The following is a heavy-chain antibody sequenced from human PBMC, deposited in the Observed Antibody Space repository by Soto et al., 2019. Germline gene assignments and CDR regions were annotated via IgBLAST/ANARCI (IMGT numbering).Heavy chain of an antibody. CDR2: ISYSGST. V-gene: IGHV4-31*03. CDR3: ARGVLH. D-gene: IGHD3-16*01. CDR1: GGSISSGGYY. J-gene: IGHJ4*01. Sequence: QVQLQESGPRLVKPSQTLSLTCTVSGGSISSGGYYWSWIRQHPGTGLEWIGYISYSGSTYYNPSLHSRVTISVVSSKNQCPLILNSVTAADTAVYYCARGVLHWGQGPLVTVSS.